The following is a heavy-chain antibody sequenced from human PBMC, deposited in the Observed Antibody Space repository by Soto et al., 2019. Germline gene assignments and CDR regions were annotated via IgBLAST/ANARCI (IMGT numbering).Heavy chain of an antibody. CDR1: GFTFDDYA. J-gene: IGHJ2*01. D-gene: IGHD3-3*01. CDR2: ISWNSGSI. Sequence: DVQLVESGGGLVQPGRSLRLSCAASGFTFDDYAMHWVRQAPGKGLEWVSGISWNSGSIGYADSVKGRFTISRDNAKNSLYLQMNRLRAEDTALYYCAKDMESFLKWYFDLWGCGTLVTVSS. V-gene: IGHV3-9*01. CDR3: AKDMESFLKWYFDL.